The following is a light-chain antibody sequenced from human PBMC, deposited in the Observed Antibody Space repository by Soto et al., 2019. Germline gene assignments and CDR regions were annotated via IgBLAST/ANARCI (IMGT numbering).Light chain of an antibody. CDR3: QKYNGPPFT. Sequence: DIQMTQSPSSLGASVGDRVTISCRASQGIANYLAWYQQKPGEVPKLLIFAASTLHSGVSYRFTGSGSGTEFTLTISSLQPADVATYYCQKYNGPPFTFGPGTKVEI. CDR2: AAS. CDR1: QGIANY. J-gene: IGKJ3*01. V-gene: IGKV1-27*01.